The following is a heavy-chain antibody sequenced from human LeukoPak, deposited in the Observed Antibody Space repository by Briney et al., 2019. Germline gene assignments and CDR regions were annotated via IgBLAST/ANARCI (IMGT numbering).Heavy chain of an antibody. Sequence: ASVKVSCKASGYTLPSYGISWVRRAPGQGLEWLGWISLYNGNTNYAQKLQGRVALTTDTSTTTAYMELRSLRSDDTAVYYCARDLEPAPRCKSGGNCYALYWGQGTLVTVSS. V-gene: IGHV1-18*01. J-gene: IGHJ4*02. D-gene: IGHD2-15*01. CDR1: GYTLPSYG. CDR2: ISLYNGNT. CDR3: ARDLEPAPRCKSGGNCYALY.